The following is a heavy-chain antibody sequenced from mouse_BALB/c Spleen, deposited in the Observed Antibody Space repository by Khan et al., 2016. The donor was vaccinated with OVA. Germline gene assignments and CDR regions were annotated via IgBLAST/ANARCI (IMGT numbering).Heavy chain of an antibody. D-gene: IGHD1-1*01. CDR3: ARIYRSDFDY. CDR2: INPHIGET. V-gene: IGHV1-20*02. CDR1: GYSFTGYF. J-gene: IGHJ2*01. Sequence: EVQLVESGPELVKPGASVKISCKASGYSFTGYFMNWVMQSHGKSLEWIRRINPHIGETFYNQKFKGKATLTVDESSSTAHMELRSLASEDSAVYYCARIYRSDFDYWGQGTTLTVSS.